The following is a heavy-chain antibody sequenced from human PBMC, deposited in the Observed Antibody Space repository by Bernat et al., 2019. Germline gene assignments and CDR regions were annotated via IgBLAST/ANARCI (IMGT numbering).Heavy chain of an antibody. CDR3: EKTQKNHRNFDH. CDR2: ISGSGGST. Sequence: EVQLLESGGGLVQPGGSLRLSCGASGFTFTSYAMSWVRQAPGKGLEWVSVISGSGGSTYYADSVKGRFTISRDSSKNTLYLQMNSLRAEDTAVFYCEKTQKNHRNFDHWGQGNL. CDR1: GFTFTSYA. J-gene: IGHJ4*03. V-gene: IGHV3-23*01.